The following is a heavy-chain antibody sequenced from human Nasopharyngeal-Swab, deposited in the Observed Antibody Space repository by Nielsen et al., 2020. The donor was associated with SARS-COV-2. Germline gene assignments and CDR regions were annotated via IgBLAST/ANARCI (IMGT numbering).Heavy chain of an antibody. CDR2: IYYSGST. J-gene: IGHJ4*02. CDR1: GGSFSGYY. D-gene: IGHD6-13*01. V-gene: IGHV4-39*01. Sequence: SETLSLTCAVYGGSFSGYYWGWIRQPPGKGLEWIGSIYYSGSTYYNPSFKSRVTISVDTSKNQFSLKLSSVTAADTAVYYCARQYSSSWYAGRGDFDYWAREPWSPSPQ. CDR3: ARQYSSSWYAGRGDFDY.